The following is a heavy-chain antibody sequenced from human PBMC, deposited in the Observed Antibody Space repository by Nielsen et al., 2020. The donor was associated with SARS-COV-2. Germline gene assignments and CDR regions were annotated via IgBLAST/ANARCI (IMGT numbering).Heavy chain of an antibody. V-gene: IGHV3-30*03. D-gene: IGHD4-23*01. Sequence: GESLKISCAASGFTFSSYGMHWVRQAPGKGLEWVAVISYDGSNKYYADSVKGRFTISRDNSKNTLYLQMNSLRAEDTAVYYCARDDYGGKERYYYGMDVWGQGTTVTVSS. CDR2: ISYDGSNK. CDR3: ARDDYGGKERYYYGMDV. J-gene: IGHJ6*02. CDR1: GFTFSSYG.